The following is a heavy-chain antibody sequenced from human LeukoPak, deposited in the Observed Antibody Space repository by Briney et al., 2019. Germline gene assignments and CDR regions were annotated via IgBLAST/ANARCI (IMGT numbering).Heavy chain of an antibody. D-gene: IGHD2-21*02. V-gene: IGHV3-30*02. Sequence: GGSLRLSCAASGFTFSSYGMHWVRQAPGKGLEWVAFIRYDGSNKYYADSVKGRFTISRDNSKNTLYLQMNSLRAEDTAVYYCASARVAYCGGDCYAFDYWGQGTLVTVSS. CDR1: GFTFSSYG. J-gene: IGHJ4*02. CDR2: IRYDGSNK. CDR3: ASARVAYCGGDCYAFDY.